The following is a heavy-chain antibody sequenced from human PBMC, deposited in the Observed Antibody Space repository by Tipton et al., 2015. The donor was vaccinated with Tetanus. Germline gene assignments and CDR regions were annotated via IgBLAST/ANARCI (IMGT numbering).Heavy chain of an antibody. CDR3: ALGSGIGVVPGVTRADWFDP. CDR2: VDRSGTT. CDR1: RGSLRSYY. V-gene: IGHV4-4*07. D-gene: IGHD2-2*01. Sequence: TLSLTCTVSRGSLRSYYWSWIRQPAGKGLEWIGRVDRSGTTTYNPSLKGRVTMSLDTSKNQFSLKLISVTAADTAMYYCALGSGIGVVPGVTRADWFDPWGQGTLVTVSS. J-gene: IGHJ5*02.